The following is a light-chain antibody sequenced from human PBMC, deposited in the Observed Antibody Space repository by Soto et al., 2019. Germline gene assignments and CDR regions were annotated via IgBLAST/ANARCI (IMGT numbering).Light chain of an antibody. CDR2: GAS. Sequence: EIVLTQSPATLSAFPGDRVTLSCRASQALNTRLAWYQHKPGQAPRLLIYGASTRATGIPARFSGSGSGTEFTLTISSLQSEDFATYYCQQYGSSPRTFGQGTKVDIK. CDR1: QALNTR. J-gene: IGKJ1*01. V-gene: IGKV3-15*01. CDR3: QQYGSSPRT.